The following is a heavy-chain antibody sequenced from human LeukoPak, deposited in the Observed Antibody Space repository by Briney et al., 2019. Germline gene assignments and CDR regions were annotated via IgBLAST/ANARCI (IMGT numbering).Heavy chain of an antibody. V-gene: IGHV3-74*01. CDR2: INPSGSSI. D-gene: IGHD1-14*01. Sequence: TGGSLRLSCAASGFTFSSYWMHWVRQVPGKGLVWVARINPSGSSITYADSVKGRFTISRDNAKNTLYLQMDSLRAEDTGVYYCARSNQADDYWGQGTLVTVSS. CDR3: ARSNQADDY. CDR1: GFTFSSYW. J-gene: IGHJ4*02.